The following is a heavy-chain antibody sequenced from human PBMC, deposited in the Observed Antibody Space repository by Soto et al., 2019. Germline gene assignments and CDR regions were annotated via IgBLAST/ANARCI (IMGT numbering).Heavy chain of an antibody. CDR1: GGSISSSHW. CDR3: ASPGGGEDY. D-gene: IGHD3-16*01. Sequence: QVQLQESGPGLVKPSGTLSLTCAVSGGSISSSHWWSWVRQPPGKGLEWIGEIYHSGSTNYNPSLKGRVTISGDQSKNQSPPKPSPVAAADTAVYYCASPGGGEDYWGQGTLVTVSS. CDR2: IYHSGST. J-gene: IGHJ4*02. V-gene: IGHV4-4*02.